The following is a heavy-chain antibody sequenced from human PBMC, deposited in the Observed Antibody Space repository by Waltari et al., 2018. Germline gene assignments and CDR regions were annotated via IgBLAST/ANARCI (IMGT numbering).Heavy chain of an antibody. CDR2: ISGSGGTT. D-gene: IGHD3-10*01. Sequence: RSYAMSWVRQAPGKGLEWVSAISGSGGTTYYEDSVKGRFTISRDNSKNTLYLQINSLRAEDTAVYYCAKDYTSGSGTSYYYGMDVWGQGTTVTVSS. V-gene: IGHV3-23*01. J-gene: IGHJ6*02. CDR1: RSYA. CDR3: AKDYTSGSGTSYYYGMDV.